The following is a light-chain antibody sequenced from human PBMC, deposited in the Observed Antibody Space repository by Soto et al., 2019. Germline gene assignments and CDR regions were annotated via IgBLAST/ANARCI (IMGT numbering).Light chain of an antibody. J-gene: IGKJ1*01. Sequence: EIVLTQSPGTLSLSPGERATLSCRASQSISNYLAWYQQKPGQAPRLLIYGASSRATGIPDRFSGSGSGTDFTLTISRLEPEDVAVYYCQHSGNSHGTFGQGTKVDIK. CDR1: QSISNY. CDR3: QHSGNSHGT. CDR2: GAS. V-gene: IGKV3-20*01.